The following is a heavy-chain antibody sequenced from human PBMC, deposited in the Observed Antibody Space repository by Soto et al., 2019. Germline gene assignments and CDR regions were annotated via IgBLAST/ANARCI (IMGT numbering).Heavy chain of an antibody. D-gene: IGHD6-13*01. Sequence: TSVKVSCKASGYTFTGYYMHWVRQAPGQGLEWMGWINPNSGGTNYAQKFQGWVTMTRDTSISTAYMELSRLRSDDTAVYYCARDSSSWSSDGMDVWGQGTTVTVSS. CDR1: GYTFTGYY. V-gene: IGHV1-2*04. J-gene: IGHJ6*02. CDR3: ARDSSSWSSDGMDV. CDR2: INPNSGGT.